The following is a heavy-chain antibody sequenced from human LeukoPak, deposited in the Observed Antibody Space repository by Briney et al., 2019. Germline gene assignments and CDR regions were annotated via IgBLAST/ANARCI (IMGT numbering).Heavy chain of an antibody. V-gene: IGHV3-49*03. CDR1: GFTFGDYA. CDR3: TRDRGAYNLYDY. CDR2: IRSKAYGETA. Sequence: GGSLRLSCTASGFTFGDYAMSWIRQAPGKGLEWVGFIRSKAYGETADYAASVKGRSTISRDDSRAIAYLQMNSLKTEDTAVYHCTRDRGAYNLYDYWGQGTLVTVSS. D-gene: IGHD1-1*01. J-gene: IGHJ4*02.